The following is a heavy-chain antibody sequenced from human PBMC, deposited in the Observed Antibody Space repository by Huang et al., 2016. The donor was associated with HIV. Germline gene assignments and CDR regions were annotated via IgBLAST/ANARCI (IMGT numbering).Heavy chain of an antibody. Sequence: QVQLVQSGAEVKKPGSSVKVSCKASGGSFRNFAIGWVRQAPGQGREWMGGIIPTLGTANYAQKFQGRVTIIADESTSTAYMELISLRSEDTAVYYCATVDYYDTSGPQRGYFDNWGQGTLVTVSS. D-gene: IGHD3-22*01. CDR3: ATVDYYDTSGPQRGYFDN. V-gene: IGHV1-69*01. CDR1: GGSFRNFA. J-gene: IGHJ4*02. CDR2: IIPTLGTA.